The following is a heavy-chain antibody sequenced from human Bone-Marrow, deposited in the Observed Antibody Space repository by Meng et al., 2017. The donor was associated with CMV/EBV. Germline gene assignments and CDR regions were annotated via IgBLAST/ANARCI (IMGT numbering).Heavy chain of an antibody. D-gene: IGHD3-10*01. CDR3: ARGGKNYGDY. V-gene: IGHV3-11*01. CDR2: IDVDGDTI. J-gene: IGHJ4*02. CDR1: GFTFTDYY. Sequence: GESLKISCAASGFTFTDYYMSWIRQAPGKGLEWVSYIDVDGDTIFYADSVKGRFTISRDNAKNSLYLQMNSLRTEDTAVYYCARGGKNYGDYWGQGRLVTVSS.